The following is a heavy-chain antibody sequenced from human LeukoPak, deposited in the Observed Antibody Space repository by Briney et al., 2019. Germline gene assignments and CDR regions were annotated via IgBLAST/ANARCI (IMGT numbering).Heavy chain of an antibody. J-gene: IGHJ6*03. CDR3: ARLATGITIFGVVTRYMDV. D-gene: IGHD3-3*01. CDR1: RHSLNTTRYY. V-gene: IGHV4-39*01. CDR2: IYYTGST. Sequence: TLSLTCNVTRHSLNTTRYYHRWTRQPPVKGLEYIATIYYTGSTYYNPSPKSRVTTPVATSKNQSSLKLSSVTAADTAVYYCARLATGITIFGVVTRYMDVWGTGTTVTVSS.